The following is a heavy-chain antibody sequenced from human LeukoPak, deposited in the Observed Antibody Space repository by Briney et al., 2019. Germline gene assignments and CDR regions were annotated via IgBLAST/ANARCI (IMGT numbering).Heavy chain of an antibody. D-gene: IGHD7-27*01. CDR3: ARDLPSTSNWELDY. V-gene: IGHV1-2*06. CDR2: INPNSGGT. CDR1: GYTFTSYG. J-gene: IGHJ4*02. Sequence: APVKVSCKASGYTFTSYGISWVRQAPGQGLEWMGRINPNSGGTDDAQNFQGRVTMTRDTSISTDYMELSRLRSDDTAVYYCARDLPSTSNWELDYWGQGTLVTVSS.